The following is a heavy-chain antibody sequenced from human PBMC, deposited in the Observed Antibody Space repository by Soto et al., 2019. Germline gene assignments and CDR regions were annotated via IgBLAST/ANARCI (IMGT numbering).Heavy chain of an antibody. CDR1: GFTFSSYD. D-gene: IGHD2-2*03. Sequence: GGSLRLSCSASGFTFSSYDMHWVRQGTGKGLEWVSAIGTTGDTYYAGSVKGRFTISRENAKNSLYLQMNSLKTEDTAVYYCARGGYCSSVSCYSDYYGMDVWGQGTTVTVSS. V-gene: IGHV3-13*04. CDR2: IGTTGDT. CDR3: ARGGYCSSVSCYSDYYGMDV. J-gene: IGHJ6*02.